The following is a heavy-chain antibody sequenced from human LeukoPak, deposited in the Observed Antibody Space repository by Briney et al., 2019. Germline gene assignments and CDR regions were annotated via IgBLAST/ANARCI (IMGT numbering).Heavy chain of an antibody. D-gene: IGHD3-16*02. J-gene: IGHJ4*02. CDR2: ISSSSSYT. V-gene: IGHV3-21*01. CDR3: ARVLSLSHFDY. Sequence: GGSLRLSCAASGFTFSSYSMNWIRQAPGKGLEWVSSISSSSSYTYYADSVKGRFTISRDNAKNSLYLQMNSLGAEDTAVYYCARVLSLSHFDYWGQGTLVTVSS. CDR1: GFTFSSYS.